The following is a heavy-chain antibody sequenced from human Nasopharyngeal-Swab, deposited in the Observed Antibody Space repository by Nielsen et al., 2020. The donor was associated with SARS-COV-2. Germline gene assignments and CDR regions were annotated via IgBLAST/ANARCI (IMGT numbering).Heavy chain of an antibody. Sequence: WIRQPPGKGLEWVSAISGSGGSTYYADSVKGRFTISRDNSMNTLYLQMNSLRAEDTAVYYCAKEDGIVGATRDFGAYWGQGTLVTVSS. CDR3: AKEDGIVGATRDFGAY. CDR2: ISGSGGST. D-gene: IGHD1-26*01. V-gene: IGHV3-23*01. J-gene: IGHJ4*02.